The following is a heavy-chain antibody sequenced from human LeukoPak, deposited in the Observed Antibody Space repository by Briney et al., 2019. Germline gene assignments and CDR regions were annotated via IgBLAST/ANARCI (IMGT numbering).Heavy chain of an antibody. CDR1: GYTFTSYD. CDR3: ARERPEDYFDY. V-gene: IGHV1-8*01. D-gene: IGHD1-1*01. J-gene: IGHJ4*02. Sequence: ASVKVSCKASGYTFTSYDINWVRQATGQGLEWMGWMNPNSGNTGSAQKFQGRVTMTRNTSISTAYMELSSLRSEDTAVYYCARERPEDYFDYWGQGTLVTVSS. CDR2: MNPNSGNT.